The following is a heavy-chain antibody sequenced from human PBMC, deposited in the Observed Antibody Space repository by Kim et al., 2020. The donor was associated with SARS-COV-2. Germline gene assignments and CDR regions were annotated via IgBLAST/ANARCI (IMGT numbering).Heavy chain of an antibody. V-gene: IGHV1-69*01. J-gene: IGHJ4*02. CDR3: ARDPIAAAGTGTDY. Sequence: AQKFQGRVTMTADESTSTAYMELSSLRSEDTAVYYCARDPIAAAGTGTDYWGQGTLVTVSS. D-gene: IGHD6-13*01.